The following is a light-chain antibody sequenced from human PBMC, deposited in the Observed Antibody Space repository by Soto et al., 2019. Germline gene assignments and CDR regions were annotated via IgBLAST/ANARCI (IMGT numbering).Light chain of an antibody. CDR2: EAS. J-gene: IGKJ1*01. Sequence: DIQMTQSPSTLSASVGDRVTITCRASQNISPWLAWHQQKPGKAPSRLIYEASSLENGVPSRFRGSGSGTDFTLTISRLPPEDFATYYCQQSYSTTWTFGQGTKVDIK. V-gene: IGKV1-5*03. CDR3: QQSYSTTWT. CDR1: QNISPW.